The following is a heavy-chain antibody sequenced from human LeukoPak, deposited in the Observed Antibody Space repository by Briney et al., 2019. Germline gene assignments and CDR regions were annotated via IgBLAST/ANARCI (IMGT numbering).Heavy chain of an antibody. D-gene: IGHD5-24*01. CDR1: GFTFSSYS. J-gene: IGHJ5*02. Sequence: PGGSLRLSCGASGFTFSSYSMNWVRQAPGKGLEWVSSISGRSTYIYYAYLVKGGFTISRDNANNSLYLQMTSLRAEDTAVYYCAREITNPDWLDPWGQGTLVTVSS. V-gene: IGHV3-21*01. CDR2: ISGRSTYI. CDR3: AREITNPDWLDP.